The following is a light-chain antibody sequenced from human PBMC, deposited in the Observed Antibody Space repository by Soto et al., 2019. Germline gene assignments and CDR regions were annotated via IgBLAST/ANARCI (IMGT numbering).Light chain of an antibody. J-gene: IGKJ3*01. V-gene: IGKV1-9*01. CDR2: GTF. CDR1: QDIKTY. Sequence: IQLTQSPSSLSASVGDRVSITCRASQDIKTYLAWYQQKQGKAPKLLISGTFTLQSGVPSRFNGSGSGTDFTLTISRLQPEDFATYYCQHLNHYPPYTFGPATKVDLE. CDR3: QHLNHYPPYT.